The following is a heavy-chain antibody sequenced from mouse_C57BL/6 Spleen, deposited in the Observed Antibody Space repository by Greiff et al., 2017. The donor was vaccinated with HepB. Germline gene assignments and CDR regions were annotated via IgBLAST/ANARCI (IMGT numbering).Heavy chain of an antibody. CDR3: TRAHYYGSNYFDY. J-gene: IGHJ2*01. V-gene: IGHV5-9-1*02. CDR1: GFTFSSYA. CDR2: ISSGGDYI. Sequence: EVQGVESGEGLVKPGGSLKLSCAASGFTFSSYAMSWVRQTPEKRLEWVAYISSGGDYIYYADTVKGRFTISRDNARNTLYLQMSSLKSEDTAMYYCTRAHYYGSNYFDYWGQGTTLTVSS. D-gene: IGHD1-1*01.